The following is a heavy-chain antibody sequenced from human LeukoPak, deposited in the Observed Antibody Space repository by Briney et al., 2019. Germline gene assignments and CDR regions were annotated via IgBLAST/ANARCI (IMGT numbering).Heavy chain of an antibody. CDR1: GGSFSGYY. CDR2: INHSGST. D-gene: IGHD6-13*01. V-gene: IGHV4-34*01. J-gene: IGHJ6*02. Sequence: PSETLSLTCAVYGGSFSGYYWSWIRQPPGKGLEWIGEINHSGSTNYNPSLKSRVTISVDTSKNQFSLKLSSVTAADTAVYYCARDLAAAGRNYYYGMDVWGQGTTVTVSS. CDR3: ARDLAAAGRNYYYGMDV.